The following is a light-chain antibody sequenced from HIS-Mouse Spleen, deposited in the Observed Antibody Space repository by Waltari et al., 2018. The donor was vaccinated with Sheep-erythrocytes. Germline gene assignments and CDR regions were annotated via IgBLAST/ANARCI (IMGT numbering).Light chain of an antibody. V-gene: IGLV3-10*01. CDR3: YSTDSSGNHWV. J-gene: IGLJ3*02. CDR2: EDS. CDR1: ALQKKY. Sequence: SYELTQPPSVSVSPGQTARITCSGDALQKKYAYWYQQKSGQAPVLVIYEDSKRPPGIPERFSGSTSGTMATLTISGAQVEDEADYYCYSTDSSGNHWVFGGGTKLTVL.